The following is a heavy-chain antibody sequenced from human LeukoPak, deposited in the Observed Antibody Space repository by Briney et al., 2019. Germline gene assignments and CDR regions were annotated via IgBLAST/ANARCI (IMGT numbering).Heavy chain of an antibody. J-gene: IGHJ6*03. CDR2: ISYDGSNK. Sequence: GGSLRLSCAASGFTFSSYGMHWVRQAPGKGLEWVAVISYDGSNKYYADSVKGRFTISRDNSKNTLYLQMNSLRAEDTAVYYCAKDPGSSSWSYYYYMDVWGKGTTVTISS. V-gene: IGHV3-30*18. CDR3: AKDPGSSSWSYYYYMDV. CDR1: GFTFSSYG. D-gene: IGHD6-13*01.